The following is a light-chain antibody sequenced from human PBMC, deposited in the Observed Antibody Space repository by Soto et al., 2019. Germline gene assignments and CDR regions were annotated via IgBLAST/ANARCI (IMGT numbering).Light chain of an antibody. CDR3: SSYTTSNTRQIV. Sequence: QSVLTQTASVSGPPGQSITISCTGTSSDVGGYNYVSRYQHHPGKAPKLLIYDVSNRPSGVSNRFSGSKSDNTASLNISGLQPEDEADYYCSSYTTSNTRQIVFGTGTKVTVL. CDR1: SSDVGGYNY. CDR2: DVS. J-gene: IGLJ1*01. V-gene: IGLV2-14*03.